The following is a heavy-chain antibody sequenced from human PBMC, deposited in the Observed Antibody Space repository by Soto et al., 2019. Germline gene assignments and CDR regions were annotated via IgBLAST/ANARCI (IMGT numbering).Heavy chain of an antibody. J-gene: IGHJ4*02. CDR1: GFSLTTSGVG. CDR2: IYWDDDK. Sequence: QITLNESGPTQVKPRQTLTLTCTFSGFSLTTSGVGVGWIRQSPGKAPEWLALIYWDDDKRYSPSLKSRLTITKDNSKNQVVLTMADLDPADTATYYCAHRVLCTVFGLVTTTAIYFDFWGQGTPVAVSS. D-gene: IGHD3-3*01. V-gene: IGHV2-5*02. CDR3: AHRVLCTVFGLVTTTAIYFDF.